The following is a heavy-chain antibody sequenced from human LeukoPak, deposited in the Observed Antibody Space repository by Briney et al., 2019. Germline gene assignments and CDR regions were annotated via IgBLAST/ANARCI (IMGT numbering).Heavy chain of an antibody. Sequence: ASVKVSCKASGYTFTSYYMHWVRRAPGQGLEWMGIINPSGGSTSYAQKFQGRVTMTTDTSTSTAYMELRSLRSDDTAVYYCARDWRLQSAGDFDYWGQGTLVTVSS. CDR3: ARDWRLQSAGDFDY. CDR1: GYTFTSYY. D-gene: IGHD7-27*01. V-gene: IGHV1-46*01. CDR2: INPSGGST. J-gene: IGHJ4*02.